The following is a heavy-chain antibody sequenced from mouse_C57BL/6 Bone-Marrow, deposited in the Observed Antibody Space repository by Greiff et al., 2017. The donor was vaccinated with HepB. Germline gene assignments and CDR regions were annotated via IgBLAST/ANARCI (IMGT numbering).Heavy chain of an antibody. V-gene: IGHV1-50*01. D-gene: IGHD2-1*01. Sequence: QVQLKQPGAELVKPGASVKLSCKASGYTFTSYWMQWVKQRPGQGLEWIGEIDPSDSDTHYNQKFKDKATLTVDKSSSTAYMQLSSLTSEDSAVYYCARNCNCVYWYFDVWGTGTTVTVSS. J-gene: IGHJ1*03. CDR1: GYTFTSYW. CDR2: IDPSDSDT. CDR3: ARNCNCVYWYFDV.